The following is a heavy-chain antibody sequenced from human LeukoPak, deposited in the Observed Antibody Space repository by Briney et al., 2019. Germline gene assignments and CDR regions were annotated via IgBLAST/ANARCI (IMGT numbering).Heavy chain of an antibody. D-gene: IGHD6-19*01. J-gene: IGHJ4*02. V-gene: IGHV4-34*01. CDR1: GGSISSYY. CDR3: ARASPSSGWYSADY. CDR2: INHSGST. Sequence: SETLSLTCTVSGGSISSYYWSWIRQPPGKGLEWIGEINHSGSTNYNPSLKSRVTISVDTSKNQFSLKLSSVTAADTAVYYCARASPSSGWYSADYWGQGTLVTVSS.